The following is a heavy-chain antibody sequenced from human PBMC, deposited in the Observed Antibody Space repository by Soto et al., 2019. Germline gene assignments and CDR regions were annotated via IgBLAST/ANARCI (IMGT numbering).Heavy chain of an antibody. V-gene: IGHV3-30-3*01. D-gene: IGHD2-2*01. CDR2: ISYDGSNK. CDR3: ARNPYCSSTSCSYYYYGMDV. CDR1: GFTFSSYA. Sequence: PGGSLRLSCAASGFTFSSYAMHWVRQAPGKGLEWVAVISYDGSNKYYADSVKGRFTISRDNSKSTLYLQMNSLRAEDTAVYYCARNPYCSSTSCSYYYYGMDVWGQGTTVTVSS. J-gene: IGHJ6*02.